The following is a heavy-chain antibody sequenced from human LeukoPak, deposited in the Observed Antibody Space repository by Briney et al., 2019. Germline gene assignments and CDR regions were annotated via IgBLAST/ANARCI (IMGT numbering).Heavy chain of an antibody. Sequence: GGSLRLSCAASGFSFSVYWMHWVRQAPGKGPVWVSRIKTDGSITDYADSLKGRFTISRDNAKNSLYLQMNSLRAEDTAVCYCARETPYSNTWTDFDFWGQGTLVTVSS. CDR3: ARETPYSNTWTDFDF. V-gene: IGHV3-74*01. CDR2: IKTDGSIT. J-gene: IGHJ4*02. D-gene: IGHD6-13*01. CDR1: GFSFSVYW.